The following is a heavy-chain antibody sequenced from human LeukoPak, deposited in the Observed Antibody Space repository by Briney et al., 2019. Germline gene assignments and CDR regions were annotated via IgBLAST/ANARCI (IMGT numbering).Heavy chain of an antibody. CDR1: GFTFSDYS. D-gene: IGHD3-16*01. Sequence: GGSLRLSCAGGFTFSDYSMNWIRQAPGEGLEWVSYISSSSSTVYYTDSVKGRFTISRDNAKRSLYLQMNSLRAEDTAVYYCARDRDSIYPGGPFDYWGQGTLVTVSS. CDR2: ISSSSSTV. J-gene: IGHJ4*02. V-gene: IGHV3-48*01. CDR3: ARDRDSIYPGGPFDY.